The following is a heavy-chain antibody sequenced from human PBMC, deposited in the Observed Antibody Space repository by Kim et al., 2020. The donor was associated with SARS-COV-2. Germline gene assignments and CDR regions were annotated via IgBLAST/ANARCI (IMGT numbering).Heavy chain of an antibody. CDR3: AKGTHSGSWLIDH. Sequence: ASVKVSCKSSEYIFNNYAVHWVRQAPGQRLEWMGCIDAGNGGTGFSQKFQGRVTITRDTSATTTYMELSSLTSEDTAVYYCAKGTHSGSWLIDHWGTGVVVAVSS. V-gene: IGHV1-3*01. J-gene: IGHJ4*02. D-gene: IGHD3-10*01. CDR1: EYIFNNYA. CDR2: IDAGNGGT.